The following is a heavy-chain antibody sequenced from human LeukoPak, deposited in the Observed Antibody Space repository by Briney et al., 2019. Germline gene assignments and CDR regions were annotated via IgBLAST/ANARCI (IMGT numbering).Heavy chain of an antibody. D-gene: IGHD6-19*01. CDR2: ISWNSGSI. V-gene: IGHV3-9*01. Sequence: GGSLRLSCAASGFTFSSYAMSWVRQAPGKGLEWVSGISWNSGSIGYADSVKGRFTISRDNAKNSLYLQMNSLRAEDTALYYCAKELPHDRWLSAFDIWGQGTMVTVSS. J-gene: IGHJ3*02. CDR3: AKELPHDRWLSAFDI. CDR1: GFTFSSYA.